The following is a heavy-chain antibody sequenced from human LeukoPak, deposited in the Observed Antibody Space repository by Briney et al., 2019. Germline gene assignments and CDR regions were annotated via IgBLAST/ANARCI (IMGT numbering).Heavy chain of an antibody. CDR1: GGSFSGYY. D-gene: IGHD6-19*01. CDR3: AKVLRGIAVAADY. Sequence: PSETLSLTCAVYGGSFSGYYWSWIRQPPGKGLEWIGEINHSGSTDYNPSLKSRVTISVDTSKNQFSLKLSSVTAADTAVYYCAKVLRGIAVAADYWGQGTLVTVSS. J-gene: IGHJ4*02. CDR2: INHSGST. V-gene: IGHV4-34*01.